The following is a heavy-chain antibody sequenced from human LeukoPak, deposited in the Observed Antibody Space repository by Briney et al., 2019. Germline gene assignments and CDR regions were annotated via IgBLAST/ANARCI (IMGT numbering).Heavy chain of an antibody. CDR3: ARVEGRQWLVQGAQYFQH. J-gene: IGHJ1*01. CDR2: ISAYNGNT. V-gene: IGHV1-18*01. D-gene: IGHD6-19*01. CDR1: GYTFTSYG. Sequence: ASVKVSCKASGYTFTSYGISWVRQALGQGLEWMGWISAYNGNTNYAQKLQGRVTMTTETSTSTAYMELRSLRSDDTAVYYCARVEGRQWLVQGAQYFQHWGQGTLVTVSS.